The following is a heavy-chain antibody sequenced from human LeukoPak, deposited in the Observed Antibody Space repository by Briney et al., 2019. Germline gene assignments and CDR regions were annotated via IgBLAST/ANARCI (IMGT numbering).Heavy chain of an antibody. D-gene: IGHD1-26*01. CDR2: IDPYSDNT. Sequence: ASVKVSCKASGYTFTTYQIHWVRQAPGQGLEWMGGIDPYSDNTNYAQTFQGRVTVTRDTSTSTVYVDLNSLRSEDTAVYYCAREKVGGLFDYWGQGTLVPVSS. V-gene: IGHV1-46*01. CDR3: AREKVGGLFDY. J-gene: IGHJ4*02. CDR1: GYTFTTYQ.